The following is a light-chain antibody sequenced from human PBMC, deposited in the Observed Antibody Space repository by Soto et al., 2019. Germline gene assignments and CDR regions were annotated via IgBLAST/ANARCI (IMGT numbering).Light chain of an antibody. V-gene: IGLV2-14*01. CDR3: SSYTSSITLVV. J-gene: IGLJ2*01. CDR1: SSDVGGYNY. CDR2: DVS. Sequence: QSVLTQPASVSGSPGQSITISCTGTSSDVGGYNYVSWYQQHPGKAPKLMIYDVSNRPSGVSYRFSGSKSGNTASLTISGLQAEDEADYYCSSYTSSITLVVFGGGTQLTVL.